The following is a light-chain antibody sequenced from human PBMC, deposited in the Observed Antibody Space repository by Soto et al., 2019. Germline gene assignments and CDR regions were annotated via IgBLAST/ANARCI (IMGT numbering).Light chain of an antibody. J-gene: IGLJ2*01. CDR1: STDVGGYNY. CDR3: SSYTRDKTVL. V-gene: IGLV2-14*03. Sequence: QSVLTQPASVSGSPGQSITISCTGSSTDVGGYNYVSWHQQHPGKAPKLMIFDVTKRPSGVSNRFSGSKSGDTASLTISGLQAEDEDDYYCSSYTRDKTVLFGGGTKLTVL. CDR2: DVT.